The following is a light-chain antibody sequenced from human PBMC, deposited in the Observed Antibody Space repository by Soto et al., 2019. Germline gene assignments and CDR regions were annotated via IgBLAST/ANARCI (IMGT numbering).Light chain of an antibody. CDR3: QQCSNWPPIS. Sequence: EIVLTQSPATLSLSPGERATLSCRASQSVSSYLAWYQQKRGQAPRLLIYDASKRAPGIPARFSGSGSGTDFTLTISSLEPEDLAVYYCQQCSNWPPISFGQGTRLEIK. J-gene: IGKJ5*01. CDR2: DAS. CDR1: QSVSSY. V-gene: IGKV3-11*01.